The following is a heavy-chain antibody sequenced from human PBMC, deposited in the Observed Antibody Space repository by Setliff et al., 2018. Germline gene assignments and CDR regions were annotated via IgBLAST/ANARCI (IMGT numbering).Heavy chain of an antibody. CDR2: IDYSGIT. CDR3: ARVARAGSVDY. D-gene: IGHD1-26*01. CDR1: GDSIRSFY. V-gene: IGHV4-59*01. J-gene: IGHJ4*02. Sequence: SETLSLTCSVSGDSIRSFYWGWIRQSPRKGLEWIGYIDYSGITNYNPSLNSRVSMSVDTSKNQFSLRLNSVTAADTAIYYCARVARAGSVDYWGQGTLVTVPQ.